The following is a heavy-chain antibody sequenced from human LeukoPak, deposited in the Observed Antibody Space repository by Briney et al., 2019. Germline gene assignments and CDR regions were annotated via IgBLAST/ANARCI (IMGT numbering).Heavy chain of an antibody. J-gene: IGHJ4*02. V-gene: IGHV3-21*01. D-gene: IGHD6-13*01. CDR1: GFTFSSYS. Sequence: WGSLRLSCAASGFTFSSYSMNWVRQAPGKGLEWVSSISSSSSYIYYADSVKGRFTISRDNAKNSLYLQMNSLRAEDTAVYYCARERGSSSWMTFDYWGQGTLVTVSS. CDR2: ISSSSSYI. CDR3: ARERGSSSWMTFDY.